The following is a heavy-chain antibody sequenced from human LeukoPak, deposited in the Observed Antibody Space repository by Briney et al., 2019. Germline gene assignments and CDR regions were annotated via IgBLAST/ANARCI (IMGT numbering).Heavy chain of an antibody. CDR1: GGSLSSSSYY. D-gene: IGHD4-11*01. J-gene: IGHJ6*03. CDR3: ARRVTVNLRKEPNYYYYYMDV. CDR2: IYYSGST. V-gene: IGHV4-39*01. Sequence: PSETLSLTCTVSGGSLSSSSYYWGWIRHPPGKGLEWIGSIYYSGSTYYNPSLKSRVTISVDTSKNQFSLKLSSVTAADTAVYYCARRVTVNLRKEPNYYYYYMDVWGKGTTVTVSS.